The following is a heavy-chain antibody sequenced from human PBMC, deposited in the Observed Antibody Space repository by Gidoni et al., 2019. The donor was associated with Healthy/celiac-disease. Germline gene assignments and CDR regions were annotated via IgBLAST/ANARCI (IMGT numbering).Heavy chain of an antibody. CDR3: ARVKYSSGWYWGAFDI. CDR1: GGSFSGYY. CDR2: INHSGST. V-gene: IGHV4-34*01. D-gene: IGHD6-19*01. Sequence: QVQLQQWGAGMLKPSETLSLTCAVDGGSFSGYYWRWLRQPPGQGLEWMWEINHSGSTNYNPSRKRRVTISVDTSKNQFSLKLSSVTAADTAVYYCARVKYSSGWYWGAFDIWGQGTMVTVSS. J-gene: IGHJ3*02.